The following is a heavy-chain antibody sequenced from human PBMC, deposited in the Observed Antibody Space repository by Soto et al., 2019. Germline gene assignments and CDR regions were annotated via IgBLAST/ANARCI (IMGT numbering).Heavy chain of an antibody. J-gene: IGHJ4*02. CDR2: IIPIFGTA. CDR3: ARGGGYDSPDYYYAY. Sequence: QVQLVQSGAEVRKPGSSVRVSCKASGGSFNRHTISWVRQAPGQGLEWMGGIIPIFGTANHAQKFQGRVTIIADESTSTVYMELSSLRSDDTAIYYWARGGGYDSPDYYYAYWGQGTLVIVSS. CDR1: GGSFNRHT. D-gene: IGHD3-22*01. V-gene: IGHV1-69*01.